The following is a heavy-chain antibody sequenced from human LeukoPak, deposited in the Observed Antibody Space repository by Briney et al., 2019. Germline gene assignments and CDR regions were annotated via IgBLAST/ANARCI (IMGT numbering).Heavy chain of an antibody. J-gene: IGHJ5*02. D-gene: IGHD2-2*01. CDR2: INPSGGST. Sequence: GASVKVSCKASGYTFTSYYMHWVRQAPGQGLEWMGIINPSGGSTSYAQKFQGRVTMTRDMSTSTVHMELSSLRSEDTAVYYCARAGHGVPAAIGLDPWGQGTLVTVSS. CDR3: ARAGHGVPAAIGLDP. V-gene: IGHV1-46*01. CDR1: GYTFTSYY.